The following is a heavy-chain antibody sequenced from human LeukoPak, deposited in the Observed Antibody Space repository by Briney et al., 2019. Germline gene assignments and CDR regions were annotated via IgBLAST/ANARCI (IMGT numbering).Heavy chain of an antibody. CDR2: ISYDGSNK. J-gene: IGHJ3*02. V-gene: IGHV3-30*18. CDR1: GFTFSSYG. CDR3: AKDYYGSGRPFDI. Sequence: GGSLRLSCAASGFTFSSYGMHWVRQAPGKGLEWVAVISYDGSNKYYADSVKGRFTISRDNSMNTLYLQMNSLRAEDTAVYYCAKDYYGSGRPFDIWGQGTMVTVSS. D-gene: IGHD3-10*01.